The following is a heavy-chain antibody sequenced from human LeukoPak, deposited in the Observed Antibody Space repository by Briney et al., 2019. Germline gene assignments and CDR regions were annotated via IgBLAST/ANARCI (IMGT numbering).Heavy chain of an antibody. D-gene: IGHD6-13*01. J-gene: IGHJ4*02. V-gene: IGHV3-30*03. CDR1: GFTFRKYG. Sequence: GWALRLSCVASGFTFRKYGMHWVRQAPGKGVECVAVISYDGRHKYYADSVKGRFTIARDNSKNTLYLQMNSLRAEDTAMYYCARVPSIAAVGIRLDYWGQGTLVTVSS. CDR3: ARVPSIAAVGIRLDY. CDR2: ISYDGRHK.